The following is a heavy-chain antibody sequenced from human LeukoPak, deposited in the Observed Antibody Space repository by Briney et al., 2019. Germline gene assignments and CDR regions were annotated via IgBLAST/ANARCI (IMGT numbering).Heavy chain of an antibody. D-gene: IGHD6-6*01. J-gene: IGHJ4*02. Sequence: GESLKISCKGSGYNFISYWIGWVRQMPGKGLEWMGIIYPGDSDTRYSPSFQGQVTISADKSISTAYLQWSSLKASDTAMYYCARPVDSSSSSFDYWSQGTLVTVSS. CDR1: GYNFISYW. CDR2: IYPGDSDT. V-gene: IGHV5-51*01. CDR3: ARPVDSSSSSFDY.